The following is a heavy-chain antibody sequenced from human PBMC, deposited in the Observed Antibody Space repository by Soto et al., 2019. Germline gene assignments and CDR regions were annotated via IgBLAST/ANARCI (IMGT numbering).Heavy chain of an antibody. D-gene: IGHD4-17*01. V-gene: IGHV3-66*01. CDR1: GFTVSSNY. CDR2: IYSGGST. Sequence: EVQLVESGGGLVQPGGSLRLSCAASGFTVSSNYMSWVRQAPGKGLEWVSVIYSGGSTYYADSVKGRFTISRDNSKNTLYLQMNRLRAEDTAVYYCARGGSYGGNSEGEIDYWGQGTLVTVSS. CDR3: ARGGSYGGNSEGEIDY. J-gene: IGHJ4*02.